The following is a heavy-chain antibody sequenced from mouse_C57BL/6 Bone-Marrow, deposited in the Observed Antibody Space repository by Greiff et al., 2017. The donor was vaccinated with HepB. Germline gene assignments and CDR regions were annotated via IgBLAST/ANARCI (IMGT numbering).Heavy chain of an antibody. Sequence: EVHLVESGGGLVKPGGSLKLSCAASGFTFSSYAMSWVRQTPEKRLEWVATISDGGSYTYYPDNVKGRFTISRDNAKNTLFLQMTSLRSEDTAMYYCARPAMDYWGQGTSVTVSS. CDR1: GFTFSSYA. CDR3: ARPAMDY. CDR2: ISDGGSYT. V-gene: IGHV5-4*01. J-gene: IGHJ4*01.